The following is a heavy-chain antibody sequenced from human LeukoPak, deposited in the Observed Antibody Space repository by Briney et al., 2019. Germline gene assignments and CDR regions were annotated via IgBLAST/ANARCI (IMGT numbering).Heavy chain of an antibody. CDR2: IYHSGNT. J-gene: IGHJ5*02. D-gene: IGHD3-10*01. CDR1: GGSISSGGYS. Sequence: PSQTLSLTCAVSGGSISSGGYSWSWIRQPPGKGLEWIGYIYHSGNTYYNPSLKSRVTISVDRSKTQFSLKLSPVTAADTAVYYCAREVGSGTNWFDPWGQGTLVTVSS. V-gene: IGHV4-30-2*01. CDR3: AREVGSGTNWFDP.